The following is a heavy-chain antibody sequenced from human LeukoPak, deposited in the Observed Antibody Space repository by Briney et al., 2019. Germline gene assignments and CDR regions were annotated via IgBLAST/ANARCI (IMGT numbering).Heavy chain of an antibody. CDR1: GLTFSTYA. V-gene: IGHV3-30*04. CDR3: ARRNYYDSHGYFGPFDY. D-gene: IGHD3-22*01. Sequence: GGSLRLSCTGSGLTFSTYAIYWVRQAPGKGLEWVAAISFDGSDKYYSDSVKGRFTISRDNSKNTLFLQMNSLRVEDTAVYYCARRNYYDSHGYFGPFDYWGQGTLVTVSS. J-gene: IGHJ4*02. CDR2: ISFDGSDK.